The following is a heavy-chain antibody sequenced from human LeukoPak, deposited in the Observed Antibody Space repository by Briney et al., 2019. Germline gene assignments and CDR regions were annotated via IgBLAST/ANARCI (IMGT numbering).Heavy chain of an antibody. CDR2: IGGSGVDT. J-gene: IGHJ5*01. Sequence: GGSLRLSCAASGFIFSSYAMRWVRQAPGKGLEWVSAIGGSGVDTYYADSVKGRFTISRDNSKNTLCLQMNSLRAEDTAVYYCTRGTSRSGNYNFDSWGQGTLVTVSS. V-gene: IGHV3-23*01. CDR3: TRGTSRSGNYNFDS. CDR1: GFIFSSYA. D-gene: IGHD3-10*01.